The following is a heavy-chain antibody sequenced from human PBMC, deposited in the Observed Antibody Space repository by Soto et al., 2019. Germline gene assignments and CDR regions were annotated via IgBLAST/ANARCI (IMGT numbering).Heavy chain of an antibody. Sequence: QVQLVQSGAEVKKPGSSVKVSCKASGGTFSSYTISWVRQAPGQGLEWMGRIIPILGIANYAQKFQGRVTITEDKSTSTAYMELSSLSSEDTAVYYCASVRFLEWLPPGNCYYMAVWGKGTTVTVSS. CDR3: ASVRFLEWLPPGNCYYMAV. CDR2: IIPILGIA. D-gene: IGHD3-3*01. CDR1: GGTFSSYT. J-gene: IGHJ6*03. V-gene: IGHV1-69*02.